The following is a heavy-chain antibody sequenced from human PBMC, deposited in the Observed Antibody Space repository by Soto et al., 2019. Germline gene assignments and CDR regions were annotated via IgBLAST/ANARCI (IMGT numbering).Heavy chain of an antibody. CDR3: ARGSPLSSSFPLDY. J-gene: IGHJ4*02. CDR2: IYYTGST. Sequence: QVQLQESGPGLVKPSETLSLTCTVFGGSIRPYYWSWIRQPPGKELEWIGYIYYTGSTNYSPSLKGRITMSLDTSKNLLSLQLNSVTAADTAVYYCARGSPLSSSFPLDYWGQGSLVAVSS. V-gene: IGHV4-59*12. CDR1: GGSIRPYY. D-gene: IGHD6-6*01.